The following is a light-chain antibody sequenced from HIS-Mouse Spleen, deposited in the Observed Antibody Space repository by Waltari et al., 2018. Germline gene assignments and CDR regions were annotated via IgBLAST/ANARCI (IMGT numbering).Light chain of an antibody. CDR1: QSVSSN. J-gene: IGKJ2*01. Sequence: EIVMTQSPATLSVSPGERATLSCRASQSVSSNLPWYQQKPGQAPRLLIDGASTRATGIPARFSGSGSGTEFTRTISSLQSEDFAVYYCQQYNNWPPYTFGQGTKLEIK. CDR2: GAS. CDR3: QQYNNWPPYT. V-gene: IGKV3-15*01.